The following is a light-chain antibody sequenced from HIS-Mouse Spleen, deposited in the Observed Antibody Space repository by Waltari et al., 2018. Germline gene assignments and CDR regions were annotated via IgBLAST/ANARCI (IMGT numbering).Light chain of an antibody. CDR2: WAS. CDR1: QSVLYSSNNKNY. J-gene: IGKJ2*01. CDR3: QQYYSTPYT. V-gene: IGKV4-1*01. Sequence: DIVMTQSPDSLAVSLGERAIITCKSSQSVLYSSNNKNYLAWYQQKPGQPPKLLIYWASTRESGVPDRFSGSGSGTDFTLTISSLQAEDVAVYYCQQYYSTPYTFGQGTKLEIK.